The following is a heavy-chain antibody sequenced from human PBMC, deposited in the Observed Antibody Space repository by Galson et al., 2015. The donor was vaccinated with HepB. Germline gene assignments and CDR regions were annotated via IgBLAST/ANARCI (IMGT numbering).Heavy chain of an antibody. Sequence: SLRLSCAASGFTFSSYSMNWVRLAPGKGLEWISYITPTGTTTHYADSVKGRFTISRDNARNSLHLQMNSLRAEDTAVYYCAPLTSRRDSYNVDYWGQGTLVTVSS. CDR2: ITPTGTTT. CDR3: APLTSRRDSYNVDY. J-gene: IGHJ4*02. D-gene: IGHD5-24*01. V-gene: IGHV3-48*01. CDR1: GFTFSSYS.